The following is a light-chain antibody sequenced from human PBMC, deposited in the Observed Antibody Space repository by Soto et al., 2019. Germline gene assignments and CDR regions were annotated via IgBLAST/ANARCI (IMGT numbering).Light chain of an antibody. Sequence: EVVLTQSPVSLSLSPWEIATLSCRASQSFRGLLAWYQQKPGQAPRLXIYDAYNRATGIPPRFSGSGSGTDFTLTISSLEPEDSAVYYCQQRHMWPITFGQGTRLENK. J-gene: IGKJ5*01. CDR3: QQRHMWPIT. CDR2: DAY. CDR1: QSFRGL. V-gene: IGKV3-11*01.